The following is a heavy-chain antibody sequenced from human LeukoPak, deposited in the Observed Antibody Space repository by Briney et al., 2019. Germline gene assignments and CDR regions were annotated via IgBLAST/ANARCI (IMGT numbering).Heavy chain of an antibody. D-gene: IGHD2-15*01. J-gene: IGHJ5*02. CDR1: GGSISSYY. CDR3: ARHGGGYCSGGSCYSVRLDP. V-gene: IGHV4-59*08. CDR2: IYYSGST. Sequence: SETLSLTCTVSGGSISSYYWSWIRQPPGKGLEWIGYIYYSGSTNYNPSLKSRVTISVDTSKNQFSLKLSSVTAADTAVYYCARHGGGYCSGGSCYSVRLDPWGQGTLVTVSS.